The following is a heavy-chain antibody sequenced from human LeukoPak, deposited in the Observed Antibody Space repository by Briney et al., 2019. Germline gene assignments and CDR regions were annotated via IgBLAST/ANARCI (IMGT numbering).Heavy chain of an antibody. CDR2: IYHSGST. J-gene: IGHJ4*02. CDR3: ATYLRGYFDY. CDR1: SGSISSGGYS. Sequence: SQTLSLTCAVSSGSISSGGYSWSWIRQPPGKGLEWIGYIYHSGSTYYNPSLKSRVTISVDKSKNQFSLDPSSVTAADTAVYYCATYLRGYFDYWRQGTLVTVSS. D-gene: IGHD3-10*01. V-gene: IGHV4-30-2*01.